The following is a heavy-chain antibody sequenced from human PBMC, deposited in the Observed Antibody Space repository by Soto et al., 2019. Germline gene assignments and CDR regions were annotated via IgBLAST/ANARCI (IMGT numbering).Heavy chain of an antibody. CDR3: ARTYGSGRFDP. D-gene: IGHD3-10*01. V-gene: IGHV4-31*03. Sequence: QVQLQESGPGLVKPSQTLSLTCTVSGGSISSGAYYWSWIRQHPGKGLEWIGYIYYSGSTYYNPSPRRRVKISVDTTKNQFSLELSSVTAADTAVSYWARTYGSGRFDPWGQGTLVTVSS. CDR2: IYYSGST. J-gene: IGHJ5*02. CDR1: GGSISSGAYY.